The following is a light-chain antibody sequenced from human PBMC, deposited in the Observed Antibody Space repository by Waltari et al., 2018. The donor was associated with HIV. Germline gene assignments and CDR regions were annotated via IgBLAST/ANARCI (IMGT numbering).Light chain of an antibody. CDR3: LQYSRFPLT. V-gene: IGKV1-17*01. CDR1: RDIGDA. Sequence: DIQMTQSPSSLSSSVGDRVSITCRASRDIGDAVDWYRQKPGRAPERLIYPPSLEDGVPSRFSGSGSGTEFTLTISSLQPEDVATYFCLQYSRFPLTFGGGTKVEIK. CDR2: PPS. J-gene: IGKJ4*01.